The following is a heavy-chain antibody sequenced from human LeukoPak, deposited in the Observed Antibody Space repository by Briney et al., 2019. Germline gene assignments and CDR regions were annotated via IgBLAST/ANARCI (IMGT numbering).Heavy chain of an antibody. J-gene: IGHJ4*02. CDR3: VKNAVGGRASYFDF. D-gene: IGHD3-10*01. CDR2: ISEESSSI. Sequence: GGSLRLSCVASGFTFNGYAMHWVRQGPGRGLEWVSGISEESSSIVYADSVKGRFTISRDNAKNSLYLQMNSLRPEDTALYYCVKNAVGGRASYFDFWGQGTLVTVAS. CDR1: GFTFNGYA. V-gene: IGHV3-9*01.